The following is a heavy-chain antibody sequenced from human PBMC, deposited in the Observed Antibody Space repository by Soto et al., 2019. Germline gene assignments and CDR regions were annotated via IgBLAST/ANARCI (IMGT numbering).Heavy chain of an antibody. Sequence: EVQLVESGGGLVKPGGSLRLSCAPSGFAFSSYSMNWVRQAPGKGLEWVSFISSISSSIYYADSVKGRFIISRDNAKNSLYLQMNSLRAEDTAVYYCARDSWEQLVRRGFYYYYMDVWGKGTTVTVSS. CDR1: GFAFSSYS. CDR2: ISSISSSI. CDR3: ARDSWEQLVRRGFYYYYMDV. V-gene: IGHV3-21*01. J-gene: IGHJ6*03. D-gene: IGHD6-6*01.